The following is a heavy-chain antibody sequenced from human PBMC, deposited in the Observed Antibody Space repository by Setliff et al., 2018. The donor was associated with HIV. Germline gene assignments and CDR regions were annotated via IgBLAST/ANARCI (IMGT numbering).Heavy chain of an antibody. CDR3: ARDREVGAPYYYYGMDV. Sequence: SETLSLTCTVSGGSISIYYWSWIRQPPGKGLEWIGYIYYSGSTNYNPSPKSRVTISVDTSKNQFSLKLSSVTAADTAVYYCARDREVGAPYYYYGMDVWGQGTTVTVSS. CDR2: IYYSGST. D-gene: IGHD1-26*01. CDR1: GGSISIYY. J-gene: IGHJ6*02. V-gene: IGHV4-59*01.